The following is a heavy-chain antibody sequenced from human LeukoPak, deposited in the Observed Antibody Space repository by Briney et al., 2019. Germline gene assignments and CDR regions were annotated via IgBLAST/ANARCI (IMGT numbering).Heavy chain of an antibody. CDR1: GFTFSSYW. D-gene: IGHD3-22*01. J-gene: IGHJ6*02. CDR2: IKEDGSEK. Sequence: GGSLRLSCAASGFTFSSYWMSWVRQAPGKGPEWVANIKEDGSEKYYVDSVKGRFTISRDNAKNSLYLQMNSLRAEDTAVYYCAKSSGPGGYYYYGMDVWGQGTTVTVSS. V-gene: IGHV3-7*03. CDR3: AKSSGPGGYYYYGMDV.